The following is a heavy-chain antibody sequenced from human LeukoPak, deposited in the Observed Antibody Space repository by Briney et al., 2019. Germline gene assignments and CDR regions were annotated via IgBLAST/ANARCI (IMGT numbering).Heavy chain of an antibody. CDR3: ARGSYYYFDY. CDR1: GGSISSYS. D-gene: IGHD3-10*01. J-gene: IGHJ4*02. V-gene: IGHV4-59*01. Sequence: PSETLSLTCTVSGGSISSYSWSWVRQPPGKGLEWIGYIYYTGSTNYNPSLKSRVTISVNTSKNQFSLKLSSVTAADTVVFYCARGSYYYFDYWGQGILVTVSS. CDR2: IYYTGST.